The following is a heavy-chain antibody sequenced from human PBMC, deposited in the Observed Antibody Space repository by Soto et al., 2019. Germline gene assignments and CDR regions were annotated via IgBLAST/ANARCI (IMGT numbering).Heavy chain of an antibody. CDR2: IRGNGDPP. Sequence: GWSLRLSCSATGFTFSSYSMHWVRQAPGKGLEYVSGIRGNGDPPFYADSVKGRFTISRDNSKNTLYLQMSSLSADDTAVYYCVKSRGGNNFDFFDWGQGALVTV. V-gene: IGHV3-64D*06. CDR3: VKSRGGNNFDFFD. D-gene: IGHD5-12*01. J-gene: IGHJ4*02. CDR1: GFTFSSYS.